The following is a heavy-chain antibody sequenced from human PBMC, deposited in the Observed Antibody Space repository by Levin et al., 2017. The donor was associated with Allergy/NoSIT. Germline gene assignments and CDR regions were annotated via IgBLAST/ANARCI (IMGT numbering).Heavy chain of an antibody. V-gene: IGHV3-23*01. CDR3: ASPREAEGSSWYVGYYFSGMDV. Sequence: GGSLRLSCAASGFTFSNFAMNWVRQAPGKGLEWVSAISGSGDSTHYADSVKGRFTISRDNSRNTLYLQMNSLRAEDTAVYYCASPREAEGSSWYVGYYFSGMDVWGQGTTVTVSS. CDR1: GFTFSNFA. J-gene: IGHJ6*02. CDR2: ISGSGDST. D-gene: IGHD6-13*01.